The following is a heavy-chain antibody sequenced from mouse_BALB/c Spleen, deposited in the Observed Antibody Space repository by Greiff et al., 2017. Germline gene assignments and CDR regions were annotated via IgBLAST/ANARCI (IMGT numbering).Heavy chain of an antibody. CDR2: IRNKANGYTT. CDR3: ARDYYGYWYFDV. V-gene: IGHV7-3*02. CDR1: GFTFTDYY. J-gene: IGHJ1*01. Sequence: EVQGVESGGGLVQPGGSLRLSCATSGFTFTDYYMSWVRQPPGKALEWLGFIRNKANGYTTEYSASVKGRFTISRDNSQSILYLQMNTLRAEDSATYCCARDYYGYWYFDVWGAGTTVTVSS. D-gene: IGHD1-1*01.